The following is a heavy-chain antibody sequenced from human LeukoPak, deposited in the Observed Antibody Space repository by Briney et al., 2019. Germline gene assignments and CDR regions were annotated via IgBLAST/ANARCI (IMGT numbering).Heavy chain of an antibody. CDR2: IYYSGST. CDR1: GGSISSYY. V-gene: IGHV4-59*12. CDR3: ARHVRFRYCSSTSCYLGFEP. J-gene: IGHJ5*02. Sequence: SENLSRTCTVSGGSISSYYWSWIRQPPGNGLEWIGYIYYSGSTNYNPSLKSRVTISVDTSKNQFSLKLSSVTAADTAVYYCARHVRFRYCSSTSCYLGFEPWGQGTLVTVSS. D-gene: IGHD2-2*01.